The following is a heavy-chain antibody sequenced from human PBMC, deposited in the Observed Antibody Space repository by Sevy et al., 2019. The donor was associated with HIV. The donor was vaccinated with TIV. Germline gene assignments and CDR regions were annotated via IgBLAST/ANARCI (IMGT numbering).Heavy chain of an antibody. D-gene: IGHD2-21*01. CDR1: GFSYSSYG. CDR3: GKEGGGEGGDH. CDR2: IQYDGSNK. V-gene: IGHV3-30*02. Sequence: GGSLRLSCAASGFSYSSYGMHWVRQAPGKGLEWVAYIQYDGSNKDYADSVKGRFTISRDNSKNTLDLQMNSLRVEDTGVYYCGKEGGGEGGDHWGQGTLVTVSS. J-gene: IGHJ4*02.